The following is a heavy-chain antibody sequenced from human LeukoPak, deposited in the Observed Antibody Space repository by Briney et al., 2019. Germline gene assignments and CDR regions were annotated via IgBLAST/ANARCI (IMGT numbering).Heavy chain of an antibody. CDR2: ISPYNGNT. D-gene: IGHD3-16*01. V-gene: IGHV1-18*01. Sequence: GASVKVSCKATGYTFIIHGISWVRQAPGQGLEWMGWISPYNGNTNYAQNLQGRVTMTTDTSTSTAYMELRSLRSDDTAVYYCARVGDSNWFDPWGQGTLVTVSS. CDR3: ARVGDSNWFDP. J-gene: IGHJ5*02. CDR1: GYTFIIHG.